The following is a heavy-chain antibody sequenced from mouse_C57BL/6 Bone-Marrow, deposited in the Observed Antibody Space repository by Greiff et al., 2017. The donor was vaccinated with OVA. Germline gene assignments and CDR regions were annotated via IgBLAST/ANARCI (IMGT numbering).Heavy chain of an antibody. D-gene: IGHD3-2*02. CDR3: ARSGLDV. CDR2: INPGSGGT. Sequence: VKLMESGAELVRPGTSVKVSCKASGYAFTNYLIEWVKQRPGQGLEWIGVINPGSGGTNYNEKFKGKATLTADKSSSTAYMQLSSLTSEDSAVYFCARSGLDVWGTGTTVTVSS. J-gene: IGHJ1*03. CDR1: GYAFTNYL. V-gene: IGHV1-54*01.